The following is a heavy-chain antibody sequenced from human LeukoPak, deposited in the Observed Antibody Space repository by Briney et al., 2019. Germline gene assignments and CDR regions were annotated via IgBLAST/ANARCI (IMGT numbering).Heavy chain of an antibody. V-gene: IGHV4-4*07. CDR1: GGSISSYY. CDR2: IYTGGST. J-gene: IGHJ4*02. D-gene: IGHD5-18*01. CDR3: ARALGYSYGYDLGFDY. Sequence: SETLSLTCTVSGGSISSYYWSWIRQAAGKGLEWIGRIYTGGSTNYNPSLKSRVTMSVDTSKNQFSLKLSSVTAADTAVYYCARALGYSYGYDLGFDYWGQGTLVTVSS.